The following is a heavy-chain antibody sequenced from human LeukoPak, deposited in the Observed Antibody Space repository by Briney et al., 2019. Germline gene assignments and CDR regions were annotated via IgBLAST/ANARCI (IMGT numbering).Heavy chain of an antibody. CDR2: INHSGST. Sequence: SETLSLTCAVYGGSFSGYYWSWIRQPPGKGLEWVGEINHSGSTNYNPSLKSRVTISVDTSKNQFSLKLSSVTAADTAVYYCARGLNYYYMDVWGKGTTVTVSS. CDR1: GGSFSGYY. CDR3: ARGLNYYYMDV. V-gene: IGHV4-34*01. J-gene: IGHJ6*03.